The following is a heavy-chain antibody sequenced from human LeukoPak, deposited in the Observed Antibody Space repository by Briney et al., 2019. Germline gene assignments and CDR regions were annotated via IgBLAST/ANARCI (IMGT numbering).Heavy chain of an antibody. D-gene: IGHD6-13*01. J-gene: IGHJ5*02. Sequence: AASLEISCQGSECSFTSYWIGWVGQLPGKGLEWMGIIYPGDSDTRYSPSFQGQVTISADKSISTAYLQWSSLKVSDTAMYYCARHPPKYSSSWYVPHNWFDPWGQGTLVTVSS. CDR1: ECSFTSYW. CDR2: IYPGDSDT. CDR3: ARHPPKYSSSWYVPHNWFDP. V-gene: IGHV5-51*01.